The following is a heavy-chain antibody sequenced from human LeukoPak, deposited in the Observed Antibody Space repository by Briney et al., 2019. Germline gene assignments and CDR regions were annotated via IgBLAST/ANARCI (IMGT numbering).Heavy chain of an antibody. J-gene: IGHJ3*02. CDR2: ISGSGGST. D-gene: IGHD6-6*01. CDR1: GFTFSSYA. Sequence: GGSLRLSCAASGFTFSSYAMCWVRQAPGKGLEWVSAISGSGGSTYYADSVKGRFTISRDNSKSTLYLQMNSLRAEDTAVYYCAKAWTPSSSNAFDIWGQGTMVTVSS. V-gene: IGHV3-23*01. CDR3: AKAWTPSSSNAFDI.